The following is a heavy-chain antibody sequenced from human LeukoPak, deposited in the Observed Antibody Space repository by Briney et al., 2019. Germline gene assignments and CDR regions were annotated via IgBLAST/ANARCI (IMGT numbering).Heavy chain of an antibody. CDR2: IYYSGST. CDR1: GVSFSSSCYY. J-gene: IGHJ3*02. V-gene: IGHV4-61*01. D-gene: IGHD1-14*01. CDR3: ARVTEEAFDI. Sequence: SETLSLTCTVSGVSFSSSCYYWGWIRQPPGKGLEWIGYIYYSGSTNYNPSLKSRVTISVDTSKNQFSLKLSSVTAADTAVYYCARVTEEAFDIWVQGTMVTDCS.